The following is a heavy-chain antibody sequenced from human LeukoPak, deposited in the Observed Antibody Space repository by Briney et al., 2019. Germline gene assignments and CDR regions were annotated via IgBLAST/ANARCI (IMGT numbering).Heavy chain of an antibody. V-gene: IGHV4-38-2*02. CDR3: ASSHDSSGYYHYYFDY. J-gene: IGHJ4*02. Sequence: SETLSLTCTVSGYSISSGYYWGWIRQPPGKGLEWIGSIYHSGSTYYNPSLKSRVTISVDTSKNQFSLKLSSVTAADTAVYYCASSHDSSGYYHYYFDYWGQGTLVTVSS. CDR1: GYSISSGYY. D-gene: IGHD3-22*01. CDR2: IYHSGST.